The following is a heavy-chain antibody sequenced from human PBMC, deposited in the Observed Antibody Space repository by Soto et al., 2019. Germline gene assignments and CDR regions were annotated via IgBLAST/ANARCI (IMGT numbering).Heavy chain of an antibody. Sequence: GGSLRLSCAASGFTFSSYAMSWVRQAPGKGLEWVSAISGSGGSTYYADSVKGRFTISRDNSKNTLYLQMNSLRAEDTAVYYCAKARGVIIRYYYYGMDVWGQGTKVTVSS. V-gene: IGHV3-23*01. CDR2: ISGSGGST. D-gene: IGHD3-10*01. CDR1: GFTFSSYA. J-gene: IGHJ6*02. CDR3: AKARGVIIRYYYYGMDV.